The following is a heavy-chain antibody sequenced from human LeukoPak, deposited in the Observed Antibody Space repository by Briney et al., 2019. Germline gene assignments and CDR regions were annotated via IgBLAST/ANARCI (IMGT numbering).Heavy chain of an antibody. V-gene: IGHV4-59*12. J-gene: IGHJ4*02. CDR2: WFYSGDT. CDR3: ARDTGPADY. Sequence: SETLSLTCTVSGGSIRDYYWTWIRQSPGKGLEWIGYWFYSGDTNYNPSLKSRVTISSDTSKNQFSLKLSSVTAADTAVYYCARDTGPADYWGQGTLVTVSS. CDR1: GGSIRDYY.